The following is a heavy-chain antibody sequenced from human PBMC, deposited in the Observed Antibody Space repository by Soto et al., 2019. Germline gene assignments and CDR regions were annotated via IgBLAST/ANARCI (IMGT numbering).Heavy chain of an antibody. Sequence: SETLSLTCTVSGGSISSYYWSWIRQPPGKGLEWIGYIYYSGSTNYNPSLKSRVTISVDTSKNQFSLKLSSVAAADTAVYYCARVEPIYRGYYDFWSGPPPGYNYWGPGTLVTVSS. CDR2: IYYSGST. CDR3: ARVEPIYRGYYDFWSGPPPGYNY. D-gene: IGHD3-3*01. J-gene: IGHJ4*02. CDR1: GGSISSYY. V-gene: IGHV4-59*01.